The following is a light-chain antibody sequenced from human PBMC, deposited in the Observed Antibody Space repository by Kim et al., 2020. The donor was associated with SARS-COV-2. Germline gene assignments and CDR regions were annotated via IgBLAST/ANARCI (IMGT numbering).Light chain of an antibody. J-gene: IGLJ3*02. V-gene: IGLV1-44*01. Sequence: GQRVTICCSGSSTNTGSNTVNWYQPFPGTAPQLLIYTTNQRPSGVPDRFSGSKSATSASLAISGLQSEDEADYYCAAWDASLRAWVFGGGTQLTVL. CDR1: STNTGSNT. CDR2: TTN. CDR3: AAWDASLRAWV.